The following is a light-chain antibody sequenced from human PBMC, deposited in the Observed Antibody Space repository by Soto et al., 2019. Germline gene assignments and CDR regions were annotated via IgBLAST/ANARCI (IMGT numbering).Light chain of an antibody. J-gene: IGKJ3*01. V-gene: IGKV1-39*01. Sequence: DIQMIQSPSSLSASVGDRVTITCRASQSVNKFLNWYQQEPGKAPKLLIYAASSLQSGVPSRFSGSGSGTDFTLTISSLQPEDFATYYCQQSDSVPFTFGPGTRVDIK. CDR2: AAS. CDR1: QSVNKF. CDR3: QQSDSVPFT.